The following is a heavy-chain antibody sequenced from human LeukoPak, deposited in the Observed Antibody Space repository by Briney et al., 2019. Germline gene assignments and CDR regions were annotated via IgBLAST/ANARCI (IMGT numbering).Heavy chain of an antibody. CDR3: ATPGTMVRGVIRYYFDY. J-gene: IGHJ4*02. Sequence: ASVNVSCKASGGTFSSYAIRWVRQAPGQGLEWMGRIIPILGIANYAQKFQGRVTITADKSTSTAYMELSSLRSEDTAVYYCATPGTMVRGVIRYYFDYWGQGTLVTVSS. CDR2: IIPILGIA. V-gene: IGHV1-69*04. CDR1: GGTFSSYA. D-gene: IGHD3-10*01.